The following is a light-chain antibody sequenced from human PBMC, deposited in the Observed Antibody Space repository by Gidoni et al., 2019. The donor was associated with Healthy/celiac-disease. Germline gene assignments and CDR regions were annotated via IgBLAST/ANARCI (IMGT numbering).Light chain of an antibody. V-gene: IGKV1-33*01. CDR3: QQYDNLPPKLT. CDR1: QDISNY. CDR2: DAS. J-gene: IGKJ3*01. Sequence: DIQMTQSPSSLSASVGDRVTITCQASQDISNYLNWYQQKPGKAPKLLIYDASNLETGVPSRFSGSGSGTDFTFTISSLQPEDIATYYCQQYDNLPPKLTFGPXTKVDIK.